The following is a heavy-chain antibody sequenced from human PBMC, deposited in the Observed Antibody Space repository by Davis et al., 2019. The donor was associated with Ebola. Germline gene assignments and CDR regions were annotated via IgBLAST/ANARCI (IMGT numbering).Heavy chain of an antibody. D-gene: IGHD3-3*01. Sequence: SGPTLVKPTQTLTLTCSFSGFSLATGGMRVSWIRQPPGKPLEWLARIDWEDYKFYSTSLRTRLTISKDTSKNQVVLTMTNMDPVDTATYYCAQTFSWSGYAFDYWGQGTLVTVSS. CDR2: IDWEDYK. J-gene: IGHJ4*02. CDR1: GFSLATGGMR. CDR3: AQTFSWSGYAFDY. V-gene: IGHV2-70*04.